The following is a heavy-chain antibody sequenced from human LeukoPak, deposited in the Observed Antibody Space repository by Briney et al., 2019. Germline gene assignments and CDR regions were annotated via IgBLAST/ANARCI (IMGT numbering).Heavy chain of an antibody. CDR2: IYHSGRA. CDR1: GGSIISGNW. D-gene: IGHD3-22*01. CDR3: ARDTPGPYYYDSSGYRTYWYFDL. J-gene: IGHJ2*01. V-gene: IGHV4-4*02. Sequence: SGTLSLTCAVSGGSIISGNWWSWVRQPPGKGLEWIGEIYHSGRANYNPSLKSRVTISLDKSKNQFSLNLSSVTAADTAVYYCARDTPGPYYYDSSGYRTYWYFDLWGRGTLVTVSS.